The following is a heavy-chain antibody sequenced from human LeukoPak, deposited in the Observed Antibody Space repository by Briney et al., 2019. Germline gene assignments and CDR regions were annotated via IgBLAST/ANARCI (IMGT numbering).Heavy chain of an antibody. CDR3: ARAATHRRITIFGVVTQTFDY. J-gene: IGHJ4*02. CDR2: IYTSGST. Sequence: NPSETLSLTCTVSGGSISSYYWSWIRQPAGKGLEWIGRIYTSGSTNYNPSLKSRVTMSVDTSKSQFSLKLSSVTAADTAVYYCARAATHRRITIFGVVTQTFDYWGQGTLVTVSS. V-gene: IGHV4-4*07. D-gene: IGHD3-3*01. CDR1: GGSISSYY.